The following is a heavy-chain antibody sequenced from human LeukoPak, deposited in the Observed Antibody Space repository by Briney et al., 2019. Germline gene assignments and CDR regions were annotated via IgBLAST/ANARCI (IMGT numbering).Heavy chain of an antibody. CDR3: ARHQNDYYDSSGYYYNWFDP. J-gene: IGHJ5*02. CDR1: GGSISSYY. V-gene: IGHV4-59*08. CDR2: IYYSGST. Sequence: KSSETLSLTCTVSGGSISSYYWSWIRQPPGKGLEWIGYIYYSGSTNYNPSLKSRVTISVDTSKNQFSLKLSSVTAADTAVYYCARHQNDYYDSSGYYYNWFDPWGQGTLVTVSS. D-gene: IGHD3-22*01.